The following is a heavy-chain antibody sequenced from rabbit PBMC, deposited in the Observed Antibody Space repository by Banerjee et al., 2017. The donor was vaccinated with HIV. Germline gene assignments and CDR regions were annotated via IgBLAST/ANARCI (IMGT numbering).Heavy chain of an antibody. Sequence: QEQLEESGGDLVKPEGSLTLTCTASGFSFSRSNWICWVRQAPGKGLEWIACIYAGSSGDTYYASWAKGRFTISKTSSTTVTLQMTSLTAADTATYFCARDPYATSADVIYFNLWGPGTLVTVS. CDR3: ARDPYATSADVIYFNL. CDR2: IYAGSSGDT. V-gene: IGHV1S45*01. D-gene: IGHD6-1*01. J-gene: IGHJ4*01. CDR1: GFSFSRSNW.